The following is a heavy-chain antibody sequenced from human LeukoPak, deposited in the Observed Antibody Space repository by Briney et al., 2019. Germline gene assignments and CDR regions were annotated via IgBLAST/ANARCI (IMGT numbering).Heavy chain of an antibody. CDR3: ARVEGRARGYTAMVSGWFDP. CDR1: GGSFSGYY. CDR2: INHGGST. J-gene: IGHJ5*02. Sequence: SETLSLTCAVYGGSFSGYYWSWIRQPPGKGLEWIGEINHGGSTNYNPSLKSRVTISVDTSKNQFSLKLSSVTAADTAVYYCARVEGRARGYTAMVSGWFDPWGQGTLVTVSS. D-gene: IGHD5-18*01. V-gene: IGHV4-34*01.